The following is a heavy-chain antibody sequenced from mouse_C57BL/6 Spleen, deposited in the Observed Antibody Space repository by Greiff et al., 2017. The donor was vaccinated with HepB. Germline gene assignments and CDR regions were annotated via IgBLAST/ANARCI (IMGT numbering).Heavy chain of an antibody. J-gene: IGHJ2*01. Sequence: EVKLVESEGGLVQPGSSMKLSCTASGFTFSDYYMAWVRQVPEKGLEWVANINYDGSSTYYLDSLKSRFIISRDNAKNILYLQMSSLKSEDTATYYCARFLYYYGSPYYFDYWGQGTTLTVSS. D-gene: IGHD1-1*01. CDR1: GFTFSDYY. V-gene: IGHV5-16*01. CDR3: ARFLYYYGSPYYFDY. CDR2: INYDGSST.